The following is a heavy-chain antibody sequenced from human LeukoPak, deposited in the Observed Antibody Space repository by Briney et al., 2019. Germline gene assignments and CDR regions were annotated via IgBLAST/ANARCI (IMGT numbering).Heavy chain of an antibody. V-gene: IGHV5-51*01. CDR3: ARHLYGSGSYLGY. CDR1: GYIFTSYW. Sequence: GQSLKISCQGSGYIFTSYWIGWVRQMPAKGREWMGIIYPGDSDTRYSLSFQGQVTISADKSISTAYLQWSSLKASDTAMYYCARHLYGSGSYLGYWGQGTLVTVSS. CDR2: IYPGDSDT. J-gene: IGHJ4*02. D-gene: IGHD3-10*01.